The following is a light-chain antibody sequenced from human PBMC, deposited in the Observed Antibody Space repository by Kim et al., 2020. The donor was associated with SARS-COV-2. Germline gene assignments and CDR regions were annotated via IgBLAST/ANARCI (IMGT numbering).Light chain of an antibody. J-gene: IGKJ4*01. CDR1: QDISNY. Sequence: SESVGDRVTITCRASQDISNYLAWFQQKPGKVPKRLIYGASVLQSGVPSRFSGRGFGTEFTLTISSLQPEDFATYYCLQHNSYPLTFGGGTKVDI. V-gene: IGKV1-17*03. CDR2: GAS. CDR3: LQHNSYPLT.